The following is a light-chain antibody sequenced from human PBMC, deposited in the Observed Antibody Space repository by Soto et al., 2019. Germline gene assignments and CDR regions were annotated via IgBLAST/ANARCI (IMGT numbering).Light chain of an antibody. CDR2: GAS. CDR1: QSVRSTY. V-gene: IGKV3-20*01. Sequence: EIVLTQSPGILSLSPGERATLSCRASQSVRSTYLAWYQQKPGQAPRLLIHGASSRATGIPDRFSGSGSGTDFTFTISSLEPEDFAVFYCQYYSSSLSITFGRGTRRDI. CDR3: QYYSSSLSIT. J-gene: IGKJ5*01.